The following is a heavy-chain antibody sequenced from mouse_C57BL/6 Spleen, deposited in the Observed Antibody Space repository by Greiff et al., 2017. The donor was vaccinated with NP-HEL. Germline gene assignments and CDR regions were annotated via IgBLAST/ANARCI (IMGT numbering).Heavy chain of an antibody. CDR1: GYSFTDYN. CDR3: ARRITTVVVPYFDY. CDR2: INPNYGTT. J-gene: IGHJ2*01. D-gene: IGHD1-1*01. Sequence: EVKLMESGPELVKPGASVKLSCKASGYSFTDYNMNWVKQSNGKSLEWIGVINPNYGTTSYNQKFKGKATFTVDQATSKAYMQLNSLTSEDSAVDYCARRITTVVVPYFDYWGQGTTLTVSS. V-gene: IGHV1-39*01.